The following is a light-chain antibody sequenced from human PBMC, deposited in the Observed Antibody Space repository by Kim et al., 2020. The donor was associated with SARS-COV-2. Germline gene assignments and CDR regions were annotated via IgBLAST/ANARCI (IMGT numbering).Light chain of an antibody. CDR3: LQYNNQPPVT. CDR2: GES. CDR1: QSVSSS. V-gene: IGKV3-15*01. Sequence: ERASRSRRGSQSVSSSLAWYQQKPRQPPTHLFYGESARATGSRARFRGSGSGTEFTLPISSLRSEECAVYYYLQYNNQPPVTFGGGTKVDIK. J-gene: IGKJ4*01.